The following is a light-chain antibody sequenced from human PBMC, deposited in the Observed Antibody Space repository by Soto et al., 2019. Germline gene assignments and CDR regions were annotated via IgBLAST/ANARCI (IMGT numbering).Light chain of an antibody. V-gene: IGLV2-8*01. Sequence: QSALTQPPSASGSSGRSVTISCTGASSDVGGYNYVSWYQQHPGKAPKLIIYEVTMRPSGVPGRFSGSRSGNTASLAVSGLQAEDEAYYYCSSYAGNNNPYVFGTGTKVTV. CDR2: EVT. CDR1: SSDVGGYNY. J-gene: IGLJ1*01. CDR3: SSYAGNNNPYV.